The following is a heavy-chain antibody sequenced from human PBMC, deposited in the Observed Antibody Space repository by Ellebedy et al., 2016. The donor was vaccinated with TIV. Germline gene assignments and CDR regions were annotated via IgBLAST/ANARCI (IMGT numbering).Heavy chain of an antibody. CDR1: GFTFSSYG. Sequence: GESLKISCAASGFTFSSYGMHWVRQAPGKGLEWVAVISYEGSKKYYADSVKGQFTISRDNAKETVDLQMNGLTTDDTAMYYCASELGHDNWYFDLWGRGILVTVSS. J-gene: IGHJ2*01. V-gene: IGHV3-30*03. D-gene: IGHD1-1*01. CDR3: ASELGHDNWYFDL. CDR2: ISYEGSKK.